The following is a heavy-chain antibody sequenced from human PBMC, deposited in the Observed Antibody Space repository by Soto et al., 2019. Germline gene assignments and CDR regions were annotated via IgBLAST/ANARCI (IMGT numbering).Heavy chain of an antibody. Sequence: QVQLVESGGDVVQPGRSLRLSCAASGFTFSSYAMHWVRQAPGKGLEWVAVISYDGSNKYYADSVKDRFTISRDNSRNTLYLQVNSLRTEDTAVYYCARDRGGSYYWFDPWGQGTLVTVSS. CDR2: ISYDGSNK. J-gene: IGHJ5*02. CDR1: GFTFSSYA. V-gene: IGHV3-30-3*01. CDR3: ARDRGGSYYWFDP. D-gene: IGHD1-26*01.